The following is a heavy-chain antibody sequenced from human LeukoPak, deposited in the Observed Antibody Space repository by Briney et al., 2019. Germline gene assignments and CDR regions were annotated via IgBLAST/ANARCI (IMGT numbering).Heavy chain of an antibody. V-gene: IGHV3-7*04. CDR2: IKQDGSEK. J-gene: IGHJ5*02. CDR1: GFTFSSYW. Sequence: GGSLRLSCAASGFTFSSYWMSWVRQAPGKGLEWVANIKQDGSEKYYVDSVKGRFTISRDNAKNSLYLQMNSLRVEDTAVYYCARVTRSPFGWFDPWGQGTLVTVSS. D-gene: IGHD3-16*01. CDR3: ARVTRSPFGWFDP.